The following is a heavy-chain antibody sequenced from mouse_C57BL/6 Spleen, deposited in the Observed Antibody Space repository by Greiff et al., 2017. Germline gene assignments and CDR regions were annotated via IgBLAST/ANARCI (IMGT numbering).Heavy chain of an antibody. CDR3: SEDSAVYYCARYDYGVGAMDY. V-gene: IGHV1-87*01. Sequence: VQVVESGPELARPWASVKISCQASYTFFRRVHFAFRDTNYWMQWVKQRPGQGLEGIGAIYPGNGDTSYNQKFKGKATLTADLYSSTAYMQLSSLASEDSAVYYCARYDYGVGAMDYWGQGTSVTVSA. CDR1: YTFFRRVH. J-gene: IGHJ4*01. D-gene: IGHD2-4*01. CDR2: GQGLEGIG.